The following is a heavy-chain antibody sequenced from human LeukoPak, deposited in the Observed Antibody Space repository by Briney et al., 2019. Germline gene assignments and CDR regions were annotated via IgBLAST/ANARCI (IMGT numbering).Heavy chain of an antibody. CDR3: ARNYKDVVPAANNWSDP. CDR2: INHSGST. CDR1: GGSFSGYY. V-gene: IGHV4-34*01. Sequence: PSETLSLTCAVYGGSFSGYYWSWIRQPPGKGLEWIGEINHSGSTNYNPSLKSRVTISVDTSKNQFSLKLSSVTAADTAVYYCARNYKDVVPAANNWSDPWGQGTLVTVSS. D-gene: IGHD2-2*01. J-gene: IGHJ5*02.